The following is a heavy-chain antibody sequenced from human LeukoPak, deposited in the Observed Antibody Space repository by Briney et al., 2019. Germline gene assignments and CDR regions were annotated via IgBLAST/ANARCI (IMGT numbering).Heavy chain of an antibody. Sequence: PSETLSLTCTVSGGSISSYYWSWIRQPPGKGLEWIGYIYYSGSTNYNPSLKSRVTISVDTSKNQFSLKLSSVTAADTAVYYCARSPLSYSSSWYADYYYYYGMDVWGQGTTVTVS. CDR2: IYYSGST. D-gene: IGHD6-13*01. CDR3: ARSPLSYSSSWYADYYYYYGMDV. CDR1: GGSISSYY. J-gene: IGHJ6*02. V-gene: IGHV4-59*01.